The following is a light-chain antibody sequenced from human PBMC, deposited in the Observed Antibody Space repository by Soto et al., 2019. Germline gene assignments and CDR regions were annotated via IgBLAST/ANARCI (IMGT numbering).Light chain of an antibody. V-gene: IGLV1-40*01. J-gene: IGLJ1*01. CDR2: ANN. CDR1: SSNIGAGYD. Sequence: QSVLTQPPSVSGAPGQRVSISCTGSSSNIGAGYDVHWYQHLPGTAPKLLIYANNNRPSGVPDRFSGSKSGTSATLGITGLQTGDEADYYCGTWDTSLSTPYVFGTGTKVTVL. CDR3: GTWDTSLSTPYV.